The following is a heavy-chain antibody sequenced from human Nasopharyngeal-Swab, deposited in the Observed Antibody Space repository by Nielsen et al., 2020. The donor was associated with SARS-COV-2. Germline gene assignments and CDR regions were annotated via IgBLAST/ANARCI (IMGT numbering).Heavy chain of an antibody. J-gene: IGHJ4*02. CDR2: IYYSGST. D-gene: IGHD1-26*01. Sequence: WICQPPGKGLEWIGSIYYSGSTYYNPSLKSRVTISVDTSKNQFSLKLSSVTAADTAVYYCARPQWELLTFDYWGQGTLVTVSS. V-gene: IGHV4-39*01. CDR3: ARPQWELLTFDY.